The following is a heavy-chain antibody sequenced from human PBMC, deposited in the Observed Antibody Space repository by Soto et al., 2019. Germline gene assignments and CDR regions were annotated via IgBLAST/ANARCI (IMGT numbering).Heavy chain of an antibody. CDR1: GFTFSSYS. CDR2: ISGDLSYI. Sequence: EVQLVESGGGLVKPGGSLRLSCVASGFTFSSYSINWVRQAPGKGLEWVSSISGDLSYIFYADSLKGRFTISRDNARNSVYLQMHSLRAYDTAVYYCARDDKRGYDFGYWGQGTLVTVSS. D-gene: IGHD5-12*01. J-gene: IGHJ4*02. V-gene: IGHV3-21*01. CDR3: ARDDKRGYDFGY.